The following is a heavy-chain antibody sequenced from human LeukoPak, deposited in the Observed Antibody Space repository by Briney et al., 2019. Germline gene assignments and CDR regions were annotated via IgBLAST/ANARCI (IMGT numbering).Heavy chain of an antibody. V-gene: IGHV1-18*01. CDR2: ISAYNGST. CDR1: GYTFSNYG. CDR3: ARDMVTFGGFFVHYY. D-gene: IGHD3-16*02. J-gene: IGHJ4*02. Sequence: GASVKVSCKASGYTFSNYGISWVRQAPGQGLEWMGGISAYNGSTKFAQKLQGRVTMTTDTSTTTVHMELRSLRSDHTAVYYCARDMVTFGGFFVHYYWGKETLVTVS.